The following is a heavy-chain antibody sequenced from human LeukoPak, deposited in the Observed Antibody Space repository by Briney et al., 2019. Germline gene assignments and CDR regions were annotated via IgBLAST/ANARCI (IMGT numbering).Heavy chain of an antibody. J-gene: IGHJ5*02. Sequence: GGSLRLSCAASGFTCSSYAMHWVRQDPGKGLDWVAVISYDGSNKYYADSVKGRFTISRDNSKNTLYLQMNSLRAEDTAVYYCAREVKGLTQNQWFDPWGQGTLVTVSS. V-gene: IGHV3-30-3*01. CDR3: AREVKGLTQNQWFDP. CDR1: GFTCSSYA. D-gene: IGHD2/OR15-2a*01. CDR2: ISYDGSNK.